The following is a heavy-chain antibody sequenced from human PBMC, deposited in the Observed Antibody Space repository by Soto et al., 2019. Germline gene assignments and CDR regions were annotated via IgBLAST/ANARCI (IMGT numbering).Heavy chain of an antibody. CDR3: ATGGIYYEA. CDR1: GFAFRHNY. Sequence: GGSLRLSCTVSGFAFRHNYLTWIRQAPGKGMKWLSYISTSGSAAYYADSVKGRFSISTDNAKKSLYLQMDSLRAEDTGVYECATGGIYYEAWGQGTLVTVSS. V-gene: IGHV3-11*01. CDR2: ISTSGSAA. J-gene: IGHJ5*02. D-gene: IGHD1-26*01.